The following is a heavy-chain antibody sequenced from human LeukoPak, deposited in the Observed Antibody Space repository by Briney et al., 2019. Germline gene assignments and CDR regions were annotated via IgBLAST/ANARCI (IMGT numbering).Heavy chain of an antibody. J-gene: IGHJ6*02. V-gene: IGHV4-31*03. Sequence: SETLSLTCTVSGGSISSGDYYWSWVRQHPGKDLEWIGYIFYSGNTYYNPSLKSRLTISVDTSMNQFSLKLSSVTAADTAVYYCARVPPGGYHYAMDVWGQGTTVTVSS. CDR1: GGSISSGDYY. CDR2: IFYSGNT. CDR3: ARVPPGGYHYAMDV. D-gene: IGHD3-16*01.